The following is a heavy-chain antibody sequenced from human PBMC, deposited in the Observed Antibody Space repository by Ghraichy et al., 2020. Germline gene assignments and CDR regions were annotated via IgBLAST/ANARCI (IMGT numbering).Heavy chain of an antibody. D-gene: IGHD4-23*01. J-gene: IGHJ6*02. CDR2: ITSSSRTR. CDR3: ARGSKVVRFFYYDGMDV. CDR1: GFTFNDYS. Sequence: ETLSLTCVGSGFTFNDYSMNWVRQSPGKGLEWVAYITSSSRTRSYADSVKGRFTISRDNAQNSLYLQMNSLRDEDTAVYYCARGSKVVRFFYYDGMDVWGQGTTVTVS. V-gene: IGHV3-48*02.